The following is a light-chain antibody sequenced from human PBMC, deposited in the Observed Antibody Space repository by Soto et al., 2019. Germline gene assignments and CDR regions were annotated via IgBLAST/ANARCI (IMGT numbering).Light chain of an antibody. V-gene: IGLV1-40*01. CDR1: ISNIGAGYD. CDR3: QSYDSSLSAVV. Sequence: QLVLTQPPSVSGAPGQRVTTSCIGSISNIGAGYDVHWYQQLPGKAPKLLISGNNNRPSGVPDRFSGSKSGTSASLAIAGLQAEDEADYYCQSYDSSLSAVVFGGGTQLTVL. J-gene: IGLJ7*01. CDR2: GNN.